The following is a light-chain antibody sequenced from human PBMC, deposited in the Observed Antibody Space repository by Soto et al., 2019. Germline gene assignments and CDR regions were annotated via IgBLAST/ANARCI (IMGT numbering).Light chain of an antibody. J-gene: IGKJ1*01. CDR2: KVS. Sequence: DIVLTQSPVSLPVTPGEPASLSCRSSQSLVYSDGSSYLNWWQQRSGQSPRRLLYKVSNRDAGVTDRFSGSGSGANFTLNISRVEAEDVGVYYCMQGTHWPRTFGQGTKV. V-gene: IGKV2-30*01. CDR3: MQGTHWPRT. CDR1: QSLVYSDGSSY.